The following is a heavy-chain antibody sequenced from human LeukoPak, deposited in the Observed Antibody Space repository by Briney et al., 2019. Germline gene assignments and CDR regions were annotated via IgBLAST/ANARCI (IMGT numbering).Heavy chain of an antibody. Sequence: GGSLRLSCAASGFTFSSYAMHWVRRAPGKGLEWVAVISYDGSNKYYADSVKGRFTISRDNSKNTLYLQMNSLRAENTAVYYCARDFSSSGWYWFDPWGQGTLVTVSS. CDR1: GFTFSSYA. CDR2: ISYDGSNK. D-gene: IGHD6-19*01. V-gene: IGHV3-30*04. J-gene: IGHJ5*02. CDR3: ARDFSSSGWYWFDP.